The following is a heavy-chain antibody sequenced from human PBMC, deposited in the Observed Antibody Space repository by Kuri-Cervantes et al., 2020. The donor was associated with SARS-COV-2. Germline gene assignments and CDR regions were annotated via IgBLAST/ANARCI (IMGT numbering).Heavy chain of an antibody. CDR3: ARDEIAYDVWSGYYLGY. CDR1: GFTFSSYW. CDR2: IRQDGSEK. V-gene: IGHV3-7*01. Sequence: GGSLRLSCAASGFTFSSYWISWVRQAPGKGLEWVANIRQDGSEKYYVDSVKGRFTISRDNAKNSLYLQMNSLRAEDTAVYYCARDEIAYDVWSGYYLGYWGQGTLVTVSS. J-gene: IGHJ4*02. D-gene: IGHD3-3*01.